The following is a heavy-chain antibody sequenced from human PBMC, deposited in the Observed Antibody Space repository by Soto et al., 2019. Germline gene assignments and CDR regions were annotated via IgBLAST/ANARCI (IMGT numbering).Heavy chain of an antibody. CDR3: AREPMVRGVQLCGMEV. Sequence: SQTLSLTCTVSCGSISSYCWSWIRQPPWKGLEWVGYIYYSGSTNYNPSLKSRVTISVDKSKNQFSLKLSYVTAADTAVYYCAREPMVRGVQLCGMEVGGKGTTVT. J-gene: IGHJ6*04. D-gene: IGHD3-10*01. V-gene: IGHV4-59*01. CDR1: CGSISSYC. CDR2: IYYSGST.